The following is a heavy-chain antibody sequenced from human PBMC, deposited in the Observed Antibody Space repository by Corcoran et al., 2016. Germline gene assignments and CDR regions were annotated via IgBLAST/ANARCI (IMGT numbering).Heavy chain of an antibody. CDR2: INPNSGGT. CDR1: GYTFTGYY. Sequence: QLQLVQFGAEGKKPGASVKVSCKASGYTFTGYYMHWVRQAPGQGLEWMGWINPNSGGTNYAQKFQGRVTMTRDMSISTAYMELSRLRSDDTAVYYCARASSSYHWFDPWGQGTLVTVSS. V-gene: IGHV1-2*02. D-gene: IGHD6-13*01. CDR3: ARASSSYHWFDP. J-gene: IGHJ5*02.